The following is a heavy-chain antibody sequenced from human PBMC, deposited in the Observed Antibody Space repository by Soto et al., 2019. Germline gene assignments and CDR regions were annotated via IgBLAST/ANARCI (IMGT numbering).Heavy chain of an antibody. J-gene: IGHJ4*02. V-gene: IGHV3-23*01. CDR3: AREPPVAGTNYFDL. D-gene: IGHD6-19*01. Sequence: EVQLLESGGGLVQPGGSLRLSCAASGFSLSTYDMIWVRQAPGKGLEWVSDIRGDGDSTYYADSVKGRFTISRDKANNTVSLQMNSLRGEDTAVYYCAREPPVAGTNYFDLWGQGTLVTVSS. CDR1: GFSLSTYD. CDR2: IRGDGDST.